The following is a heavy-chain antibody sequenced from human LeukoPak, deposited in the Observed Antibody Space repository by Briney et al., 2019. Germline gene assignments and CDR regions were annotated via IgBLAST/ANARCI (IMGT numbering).Heavy chain of an antibody. D-gene: IGHD5-18*01. CDR2: IYHSGSA. Sequence: SETLSLTCTVSGGSISTNNYYWGWVRQPPGKGLVWIGSIYHSGSAYYNPSLKSRVTISVDTSRNQFSLKVTSVTAADTAVYYCARLRGYSYGHFDYWGQGTLVTVSS. V-gene: IGHV4-39*01. CDR3: ARLRGYSYGHFDY. CDR1: GGSISTNNYY. J-gene: IGHJ4*02.